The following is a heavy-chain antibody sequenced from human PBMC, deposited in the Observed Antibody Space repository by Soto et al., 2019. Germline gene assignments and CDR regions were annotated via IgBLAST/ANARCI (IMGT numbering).Heavy chain of an antibody. D-gene: IGHD3-22*01. CDR2: VYYDGSA. J-gene: IGHJ4*02. CDR1: GVSISSGNW. Sequence: SETLSLTCDVSGVSISSGNWWSWVRQPPGKGLEWIGEVYYDGSANYHPSLESRVTISVGRPKNQFSLRLNSVTAADTAKYYCARLVYDSRLNYLYFDYWGQGTLVTVSS. V-gene: IGHV4-4*02. CDR3: ARLVYDSRLNYLYFDY.